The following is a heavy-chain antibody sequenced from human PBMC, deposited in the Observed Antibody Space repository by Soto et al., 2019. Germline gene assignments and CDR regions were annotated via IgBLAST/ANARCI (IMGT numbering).Heavy chain of an antibody. D-gene: IGHD1-1*01. Sequence: GGSLRLSCAASGFTFSSYGMHWVRQAPGKGLEWVAVISYDGSNKYYADSVKGRFTISRDNSKNTLYLQMNSLRAEDTAVYYCAKGGRELEPADYYYYYYMDVWGKGTTVTVSS. V-gene: IGHV3-30*18. CDR2: ISYDGSNK. CDR1: GFTFSSYG. CDR3: AKGGRELEPADYYYYYYMDV. J-gene: IGHJ6*03.